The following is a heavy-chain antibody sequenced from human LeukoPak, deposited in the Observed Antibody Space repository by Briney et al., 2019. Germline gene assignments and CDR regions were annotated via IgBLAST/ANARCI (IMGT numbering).Heavy chain of an antibody. CDR2: ISSGGVST. D-gene: IGHD6-13*01. CDR3: AKVSWANYFDY. CDR1: GFTFNNYA. J-gene: IGHJ4*02. V-gene: IGHV3-23*01. Sequence: GGSLILSRAASGFTFNNYAMSWVRQAPGKGLEWLSAISSGGVSTWNADSVEGRFTISRDNSKNTLYLQMNSLRAEDTAIYYCAKVSWANYFDYWGQGTPVTVSS.